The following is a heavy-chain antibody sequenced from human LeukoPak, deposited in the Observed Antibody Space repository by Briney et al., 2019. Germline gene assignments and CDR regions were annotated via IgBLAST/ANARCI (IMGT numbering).Heavy chain of an antibody. J-gene: IGHJ4*02. CDR1: GFTFSSYG. CDR3: AKDNFDY. V-gene: IGHV3-30*18. Sequence: GGSLRLSCAASGFTFSSYGMHWVRQAPGKGLEWVAVISYDGSNKYYADSVKGRFTISRDNSKNTLYLQMNSLRAEDTAVYYCAKDNFDYWGQGTLVTVSS. CDR2: ISYDGSNK.